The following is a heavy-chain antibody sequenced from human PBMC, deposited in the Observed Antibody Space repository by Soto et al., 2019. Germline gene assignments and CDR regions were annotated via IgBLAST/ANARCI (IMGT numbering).Heavy chain of an antibody. J-gene: IGHJ4*02. CDR1: VFNFDNSY. CDR3: SKNNVAPAFVGFEY. V-gene: IGHV3-53*01. D-gene: IGHD2-2*01. CDR2: LYSGGKS. Sequence: GGSLRLSCAASVFNFDNSYMSWVRQAPGKGLEWVAILYSGGKSYYAESVRGRFTISRDISKNTLDLQMNRLTADDTAVYYCSKNNVAPAFVGFEYWGQGTLVTSPQ.